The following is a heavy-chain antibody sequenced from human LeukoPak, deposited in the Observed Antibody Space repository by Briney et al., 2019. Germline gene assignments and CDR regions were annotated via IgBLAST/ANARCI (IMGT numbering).Heavy chain of an antibody. Sequence: SETLSLTCTVSGGSIGSYYWTWIRQPPGKGLEWIGYIYYSGSTNYNPSLKSRVTISVDTSKNQFSLKLSSVTTADTAVYYCARYYYDNSGSIYAFDIWGQGTMVTVSS. CDR2: IYYSGST. CDR3: ARYYYDNSGSIYAFDI. D-gene: IGHD3-22*01. J-gene: IGHJ3*02. V-gene: IGHV4-59*01. CDR1: GGSIGSYY.